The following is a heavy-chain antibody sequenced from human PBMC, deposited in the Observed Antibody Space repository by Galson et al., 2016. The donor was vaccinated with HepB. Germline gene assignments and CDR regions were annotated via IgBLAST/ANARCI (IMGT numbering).Heavy chain of an antibody. Sequence: CAISGDSVSSNSGVWNWIRQSPSRGLEWLGRTYYRSKWHNHYAESVKSRITINPDTSKNQFSLHLNSVTPEDTAVYYCARDSPGNSFFDYWGQGTLVTVSS. CDR1: GDSVSSNSGV. J-gene: IGHJ4*02. CDR2: TYYRSKWHN. CDR3: ARDSPGNSFFDY. D-gene: IGHD1-1*01. V-gene: IGHV6-1*01.